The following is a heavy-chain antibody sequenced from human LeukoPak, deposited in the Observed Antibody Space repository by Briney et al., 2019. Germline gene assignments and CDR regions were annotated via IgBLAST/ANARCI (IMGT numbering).Heavy chain of an antibody. CDR1: GGSFSGYY. CDR3: ARFDSSGNYFDY. Sequence: SETLSLTCAVYGGSFSGYYWSWIRQPPGKGLEWIGEINHSGSTNYNPSLKSRVTISVDTSKNQFSLKLSSVTAADMAVYYCARFDSSGNYFDYWGQGTLVTVSS. J-gene: IGHJ4*02. V-gene: IGHV4-34*01. CDR2: INHSGST. D-gene: IGHD3-22*01.